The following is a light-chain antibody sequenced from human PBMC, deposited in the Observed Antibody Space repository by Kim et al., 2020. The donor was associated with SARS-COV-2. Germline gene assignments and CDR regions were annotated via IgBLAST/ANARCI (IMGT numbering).Light chain of an antibody. V-gene: IGLV2-14*04. CDR2: DVD. CDR1: RSYIAAYHF. CDR3: SSFRSGNTLL. Sequence: SITISVTGNRSYIAAYHFVSWYQQQPGEAPKVIIYDVDNRPSGVSSRFSGSKSGTTASLTISEVQAEDEADYYCSSFRSGNTLLFGGGTQLTVL. J-gene: IGLJ3*02.